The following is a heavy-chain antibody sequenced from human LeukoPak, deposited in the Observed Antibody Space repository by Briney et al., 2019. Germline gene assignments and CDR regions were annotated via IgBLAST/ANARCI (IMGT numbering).Heavy chain of an antibody. V-gene: IGHV4-59*01. Sequence: SETLSLTCTVSGGSISSYYWSWIRQPPGKGLEWIGYIYYSGSTNYNPSLKSRVTISVDTSKNQFSLKLSSVTAADTAVYYCARVPAVAGLAPPDYWGQGTLVTVSS. CDR1: GGSISSYY. J-gene: IGHJ4*02. CDR3: ARVPAVAGLAPPDY. CDR2: IYYSGST. D-gene: IGHD6-19*01.